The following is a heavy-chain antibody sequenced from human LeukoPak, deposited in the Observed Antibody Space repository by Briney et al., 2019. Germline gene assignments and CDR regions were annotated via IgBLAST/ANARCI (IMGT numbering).Heavy chain of an antibody. CDR1: GGSISSDY. V-gene: IGHV4-59*08. D-gene: IGHD5-18*01. J-gene: IGHJ4*02. CDR2: IYYSGST. CDR3: ASSSAMVIHSFDY. Sequence: SETLSLTCTVSGGSISSDYWSGIRQSPGKGLEWIGYIYYSGSTNQNPSLKSRVTMSVDTSKNQFFLRLSSVTAADTAVYYCASSSAMVIHSFDYWGQGTLVTVSS.